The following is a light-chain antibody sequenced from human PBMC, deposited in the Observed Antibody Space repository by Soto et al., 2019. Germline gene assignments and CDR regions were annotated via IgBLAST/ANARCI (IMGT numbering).Light chain of an antibody. CDR1: QDINIW. CDR3: QQTYGTPQT. V-gene: IGKV1-12*01. CDR2: RAS. J-gene: IGKJ1*01. Sequence: DIQMTQSPSSVSAFVGDRVTITCRASQDINIWLAWYQEKPGLAPNLLIYRASSLLGGVPSRFSGSGSGTYFTLTISSLQPEDFATYYCQQTYGTPQTFGQGSKVDI.